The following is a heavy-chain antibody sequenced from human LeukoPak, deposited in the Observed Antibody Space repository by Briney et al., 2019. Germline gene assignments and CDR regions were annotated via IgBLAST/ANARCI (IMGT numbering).Heavy chain of an antibody. V-gene: IGHV3-15*01. CDR3: TTELRWESKPDY. D-gene: IGHD1-26*01. CDR1: GFTFSNYW. J-gene: IGHJ4*02. CDR2: IKSKIDGGTT. Sequence: RGSLRLSCAASGFTFSNYWMEWVRQAPGKGLEWVGRIKSKIDGGTTDYAAPVKGRFSISRDDSISTLFLQMSSLKTEDTAVYYCTTELRWESKPDYWGQGTLVTVSS.